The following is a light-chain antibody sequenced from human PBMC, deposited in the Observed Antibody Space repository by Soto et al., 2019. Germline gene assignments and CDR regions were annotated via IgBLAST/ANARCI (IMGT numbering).Light chain of an antibody. V-gene: IGKV1-5*03. Sequence: DIQMTQSPSTLSASVGDRVTITCRASQSISSWLAWYQQKPGKAPKLLIYKASSLERGVPSRFSGSGSGTEFTLTLSSLQPDDFATYYCQQFHNYPWTFGQGTRVEIK. CDR3: QQFHNYPWT. CDR1: QSISSW. J-gene: IGKJ1*01. CDR2: KAS.